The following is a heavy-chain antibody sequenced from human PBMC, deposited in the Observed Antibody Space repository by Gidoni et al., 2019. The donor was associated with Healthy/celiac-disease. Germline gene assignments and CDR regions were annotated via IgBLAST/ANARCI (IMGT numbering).Heavy chain of an antibody. CDR3: AVQEQWLVWVYFDY. V-gene: IGHV4-39*07. D-gene: IGHD6-19*01. CDR2: IYYSGST. Sequence: QLQLQESGPGLVKPSETLSLTCTVSGGSISSSSYYWGWIRQPPGKGLEWIGSIYYSGSTYYNPSLKSRVTISVDTSKNQFSLKLSSVTAADTAVYYCAVQEQWLVWVYFDYWGQGTLVTVSS. CDR1: GGSISSSSYY. J-gene: IGHJ4*02.